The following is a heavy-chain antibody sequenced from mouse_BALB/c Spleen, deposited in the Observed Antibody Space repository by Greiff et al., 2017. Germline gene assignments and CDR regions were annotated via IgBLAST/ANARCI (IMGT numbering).Heavy chain of an antibody. CDR2: IRNKANGYTT. CDR3: ARDIYYDYAMDY. CDR1: GFTFTDYY. D-gene: IGHD2-4*01. V-gene: IGHV7-3*02. Sequence: EVNLVESGGGLVQPGGSLRLSCATSGFTFTDYYMSWVRQPPGKALEWLGFIRNKANGYTTEYSASVKGRFTISRDNSQSILYLQMNTLRAEDSATYYCARDIYYDYAMDYWGQGTSVTVSS. J-gene: IGHJ4*01.